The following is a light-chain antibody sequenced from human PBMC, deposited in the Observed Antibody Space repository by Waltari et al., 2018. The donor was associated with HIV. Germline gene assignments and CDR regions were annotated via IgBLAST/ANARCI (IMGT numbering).Light chain of an antibody. J-gene: IGKJ2*01. CDR2: WAS. CDR1: QSVLYSSNIRDY. V-gene: IGKV4-1*01. CDR3: QQYHSIPQGYT. Sequence: DIVMTQSPDSLAVSLGERATINCKSSQSVLYSSNIRDYLSWYQQKPGQPPKLLIYWASNRESGVPDRFSGSGSGTNFTLTISSLQAEDVAVYYCQQYHSIPQGYTFGQGTKLEIK.